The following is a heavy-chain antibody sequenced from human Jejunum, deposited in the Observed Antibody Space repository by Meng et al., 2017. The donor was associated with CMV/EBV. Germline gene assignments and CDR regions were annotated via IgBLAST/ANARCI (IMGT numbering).Heavy chain of an antibody. J-gene: IGHJ4*02. D-gene: IGHD2-15*01. V-gene: IGHV3-21*01. CDR1: FTFSTYS. Sequence: FTFSTYSMSWVRRAPGKGLEWVSSIGDTSSFIYYKDSVKGRFTISRDNAKNSLYLQMNSLRAEDTALYYCARGTCTSSSCPLSDYWGQGTLVTVSS. CDR3: ARGTCTSSSCPLSDY. CDR2: IGDTSSFI.